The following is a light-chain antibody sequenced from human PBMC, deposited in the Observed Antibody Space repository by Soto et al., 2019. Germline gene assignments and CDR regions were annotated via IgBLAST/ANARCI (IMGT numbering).Light chain of an antibody. J-gene: IGKJ1*01. CDR2: AAS. CDR3: LQDYNCPRT. Sequence: AIQMTQSPSSLSASVGDRVTITCRASQGIRNALGWYQQKPGKAPKLLIYAASSLQSGVPSRFSGSGSGTDFTLAISSLQPEDFATYYCLQDYNCPRTFGQGTKVEIK. CDR1: QGIRNA. V-gene: IGKV1-6*01.